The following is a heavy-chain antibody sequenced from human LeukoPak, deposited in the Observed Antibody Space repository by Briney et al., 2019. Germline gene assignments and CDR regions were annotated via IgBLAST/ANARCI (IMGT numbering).Heavy chain of an antibody. CDR1: GFTFSGYS. CDR3: ARIDRGFYSRWTAFAF. Sequence: PGGSLRLSCAASGFTFSGYSMNWVRQAPGKGLECVSSISSSSTFIYYADSVKGRFTISRDNAKNSLYLQMNSLRAEDTAVYYCARIDRGFYSRWTAFAFWGQGTMVTVSS. D-gene: IGHD2-15*01. J-gene: IGHJ3*01. V-gene: IGHV3-21*01. CDR2: ISSSSTFI.